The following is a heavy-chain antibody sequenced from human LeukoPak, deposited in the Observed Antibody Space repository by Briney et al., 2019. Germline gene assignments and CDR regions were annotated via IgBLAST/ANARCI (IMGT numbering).Heavy chain of an antibody. V-gene: IGHV5-10-1*01. D-gene: IGHD3-10*01. CDR3: ARHMVRGVITGSFYS. CDR1: GYSFTSYW. J-gene: IGHJ5*02. Sequence: GESLKISCKGSGYSFTSYWISWVRQMPGKGLEWMGRIDPSDSYTNYSSSFQGHVTISADKSISTAYLQWSSLKASDTAMYYCARHMVRGVITGSFYSWGQETLVTVSS. CDR2: IDPSDSYT.